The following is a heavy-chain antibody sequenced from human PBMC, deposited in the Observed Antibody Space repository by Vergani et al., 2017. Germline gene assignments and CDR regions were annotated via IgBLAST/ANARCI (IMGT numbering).Heavy chain of an antibody. D-gene: IGHD2-2*02. Sequence: EVQLLESGGGLIKPGGSLRLSCVVSGITFKNAWINWVRQAPGKGLEWIGRIRSKNDGGTADYAAPQKGRFTISRDDSKDSAFLLVNNLKTEDTAVYFCYTDYHDYWGQGTLVTVSS. CDR3: YTDYHDY. V-gene: IGHV3-15*01. CDR2: IRSKNDGGTA. CDR1: GITFKNAW. J-gene: IGHJ4*02.